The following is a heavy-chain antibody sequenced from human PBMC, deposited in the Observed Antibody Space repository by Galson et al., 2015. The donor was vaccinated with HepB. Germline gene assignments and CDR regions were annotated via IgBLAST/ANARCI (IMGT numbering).Heavy chain of an antibody. J-gene: IGHJ4*02. CDR3: AREHYYDSSGYYVDY. CDR1: GGAFSSYA. D-gene: IGHD3-22*01. CDR2: IIPIFGTA. Sequence: SVKVSCKASGGAFSSYAISWVRQAPGQGLEWMGGIIPIFGTANYAQKFQGRVTITADESTSTAYMELSSLRSEDTAVYYCAREHYYDSSGYYVDYWGQGTLVTVSS. V-gene: IGHV1-69*13.